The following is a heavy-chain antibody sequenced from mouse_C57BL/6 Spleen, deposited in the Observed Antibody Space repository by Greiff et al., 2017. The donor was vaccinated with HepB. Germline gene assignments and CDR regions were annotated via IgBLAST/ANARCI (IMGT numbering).Heavy chain of an antibody. J-gene: IGHJ4*01. Sequence: VQLQQSGAELARPGASVKLSCKASGYTFTSYGISWVKQRTGQGLEWIGEIYPRSGNTYYNEKLKGKATLTADKSSSTAYMELRSLTSEDSAVYFCARRGVVATDYAMDYWGQGTSVTVSS. V-gene: IGHV1-81*01. D-gene: IGHD1-1*01. CDR1: GYTFTSYG. CDR2: IYPRSGNT. CDR3: ARRGVVATDYAMDY.